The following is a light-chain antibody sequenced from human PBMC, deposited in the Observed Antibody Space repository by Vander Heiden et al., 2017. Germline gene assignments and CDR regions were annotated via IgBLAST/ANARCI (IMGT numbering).Light chain of an antibody. CDR1: QNINNY. CDR3: QKYSSAPYA. V-gene: IGKV1-27*01. J-gene: IGKJ3*01. CDR2: ASS. Sequence: DIQMTQSPSSLSAFVGDRVTITCRASQNINNYLGWYQQKPGKAPKLLIYASSTLQSGVPSRFSGSGSGTDFTLTISSLQPEDVATYYCQKYSSAPYAFGPGTKVDVK.